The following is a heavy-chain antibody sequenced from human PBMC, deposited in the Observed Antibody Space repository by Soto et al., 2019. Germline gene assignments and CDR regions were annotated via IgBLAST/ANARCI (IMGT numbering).Heavy chain of an antibody. V-gene: IGHV4-30-4*01. CDR3: ARVVIAFGGVIVGYYYYGMDV. CDR2: IYYRGST. J-gene: IGHJ6*02. CDR1: GCSISSGDYY. Sequence: SETRSLPCPVSGCSISSGDYYWSWIRQPAGKGREGIRYIYYRGSTYYNPSLKSRVTISVDTSKNQFSLKLSSVTAAATAVYYCARVVIAFGGVIVGYYYYGMDVWGQGTTVTVSS. D-gene: IGHD3-16*02.